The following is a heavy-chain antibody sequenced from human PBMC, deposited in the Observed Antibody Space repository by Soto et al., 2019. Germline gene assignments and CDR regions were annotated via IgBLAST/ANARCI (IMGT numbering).Heavy chain of an antibody. D-gene: IGHD3-16*01. CDR1: GFTFSSYW. CDR3: ARGLMGGGSFDN. Sequence: EVQLEQSGGGLVQPGESLRLSCAASGFTFSSYWMHWVRQDPGKGLVWVSRINSDGSSASYADSVKGRITISRDNAKNTLYLEMNSLREEDTAVYYCARGLMGGGSFDNWGQGTLVTVSS. CDR2: INSDGSSA. J-gene: IGHJ4*02. V-gene: IGHV3-74*02.